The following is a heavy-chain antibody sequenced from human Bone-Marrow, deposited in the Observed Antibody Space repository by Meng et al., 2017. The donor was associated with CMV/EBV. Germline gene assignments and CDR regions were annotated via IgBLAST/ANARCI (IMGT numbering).Heavy chain of an antibody. Sequence: GESLKISCAASGFTFSSYSMNWVRQAPGEGLEWVSSISSSSSYIYYADSVKGRFTISRDNAKNSLYLQMNSLRAEDTAVYYCARTGGSAGMSYYYYYGMDVWGQGTTVTVSS. D-gene: IGHD6-13*01. V-gene: IGHV3-21*01. CDR2: ISSSSSYI. CDR1: GFTFSSYS. J-gene: IGHJ6*02. CDR3: ARTGGSAGMSYYYYYGMDV.